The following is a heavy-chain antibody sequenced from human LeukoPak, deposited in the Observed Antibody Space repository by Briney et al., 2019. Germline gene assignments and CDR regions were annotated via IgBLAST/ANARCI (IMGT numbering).Heavy chain of an antibody. CDR2: ISGSGVRT. J-gene: IGHJ4*02. Sequence: GGSLRLSCAASGFTFGSYAMSWVRQAPGKGLEWVSGISGSGVRTYYADSVKGRFTISRDNSKNTLYLQMNSLRAEDTAVYYCAKDWEGVWPYDYWGQGTLVTVSS. CDR1: GFTFGSYA. CDR3: AKDWEGVWPYDY. V-gene: IGHV3-23*01. D-gene: IGHD3-16*01.